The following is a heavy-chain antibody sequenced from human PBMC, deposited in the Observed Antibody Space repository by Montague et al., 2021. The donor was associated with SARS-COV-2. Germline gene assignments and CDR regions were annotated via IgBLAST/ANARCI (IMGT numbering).Heavy chain of an antibody. V-gene: IGHV3-48*01. Sequence: SLRLSCEASGFTLKTYNMHWLRQAPGNGLEWVSFITISNPTIHYADSXKGRFTISRDISKNTRSLQMNSLRSDDTAVYYCAKDVVVTGYSHWYFDRWGGGTLVTVPS. CDR2: ITISNPTI. CDR1: GFTLKTYN. CDR3: AKDVVVTGYSHWYFDR. D-gene: IGHD2-21*02. J-gene: IGHJ2*01.